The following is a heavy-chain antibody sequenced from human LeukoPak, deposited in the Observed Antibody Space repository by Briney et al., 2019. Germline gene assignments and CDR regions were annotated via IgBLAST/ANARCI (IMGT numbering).Heavy chain of an antibody. CDR3: ARDRVGATYAFDI. D-gene: IGHD1-26*01. CDR2: IHHSGST. Sequence: SETLSLTCAVSGYSISSAYCWGWMRQPPGKGLEWIVSIHHSGSTYFNPSLKSRVTISVDTSKNQFSLKLTSVTAADTAVYYCARDRVGATYAFDIWGQGTMVTVSS. CDR1: GYSISSAYC. J-gene: IGHJ3*02. V-gene: IGHV4-38-2*02.